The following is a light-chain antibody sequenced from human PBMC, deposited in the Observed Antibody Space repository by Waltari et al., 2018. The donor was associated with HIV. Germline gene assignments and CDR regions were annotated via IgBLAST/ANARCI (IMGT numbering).Light chain of an antibody. CDR2: AVS. V-gene: IGLV2-14*03. CDR1: THDIGGYNY. CDR3: SSYTSSSTLV. Sequence: QSALTQPASMSGSPGQSITISCTGTTHDIGGYNYVSWYQQHPGKAPKLLIYAVSNRPSEVSDRFSGSKSGNTASLTISGLQAEDEADYYCSSYTSSSTLVFGGGTKLTVL. J-gene: IGLJ3*02.